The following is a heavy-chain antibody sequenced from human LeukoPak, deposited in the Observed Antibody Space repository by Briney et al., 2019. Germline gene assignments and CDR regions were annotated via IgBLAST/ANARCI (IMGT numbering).Heavy chain of an antibody. V-gene: IGHV1-2*02. CDR2: INPNSGGT. D-gene: IGHD6-19*01. CDR3: ARDRGWYAHNYYYGMDV. J-gene: IGHJ6*02. CDR1: GYTFTGYY. Sequence: ASVKVSCKASGYTFTGYYMHWVRQAPGQGLEWMGWINPNSGGTNYAQKFQGRVAMTRDTSISTAYMELSRLRSDDTAVYYCARDRGWYAHNYYYGMDVWGQGTTVTVSS.